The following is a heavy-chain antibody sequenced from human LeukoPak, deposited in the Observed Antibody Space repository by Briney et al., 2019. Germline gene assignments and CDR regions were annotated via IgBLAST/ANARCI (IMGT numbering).Heavy chain of an antibody. V-gene: IGHV4-39*01. J-gene: IGHJ3*02. D-gene: IGHD6-6*01. CDR3: ARQIHSSSSVDDAFDI. CDR2: IYYSGST. CDR1: GGSISSSSYY. Sequence: PSETLSLTCTVSGGSISSSSYYWGWIRQLPGKGLEWIGSIYYSGSTYYNPSLKSRVTISVDTSKNQFSLKLSSVTAADTAVYYCARQIHSSSSVDDAFDIWGQGTMVTVSS.